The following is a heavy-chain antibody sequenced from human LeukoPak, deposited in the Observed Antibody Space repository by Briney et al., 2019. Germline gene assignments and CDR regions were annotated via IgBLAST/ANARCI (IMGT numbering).Heavy chain of an antibody. V-gene: IGHV3-15*01. CDR2: IKSKPDGGTI. CDR3: TTAGPGDFDY. J-gene: IGHJ4*02. CDR1: GFTYSNAW. Sequence: LGGSLRLSCIASGFTYSNAWMSWVGQAPGKGLEWVGRIKSKPDGGTIDYAAPVKGRFTISRDDSKNTVYLQMNSLKIEDTAVYYCTTAGPGDFDYWGQGTLVTVSS. D-gene: IGHD4-17*01.